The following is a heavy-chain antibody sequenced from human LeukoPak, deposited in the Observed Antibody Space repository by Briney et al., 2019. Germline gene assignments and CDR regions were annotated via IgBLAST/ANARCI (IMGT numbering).Heavy chain of an antibody. CDR3: VKDDSSGYNWFYP. V-gene: IGHV3-23*01. CDR2: ISGSGSRT. J-gene: IGHJ5*02. Sequence: GGSLRLSCEASGFTFRSHAMNWVRQAPGKGLEWVSDISGSGSRTYYADSAKGRFTISRDNSKNTVYLQMKSLRAEDTAVYYCVKDDSSGYNWFYPWGQGTLVTVSS. D-gene: IGHD3-22*01. CDR1: GFTFRSHA.